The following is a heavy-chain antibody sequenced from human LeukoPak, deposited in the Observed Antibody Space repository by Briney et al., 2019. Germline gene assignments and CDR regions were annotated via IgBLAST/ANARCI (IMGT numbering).Heavy chain of an antibody. CDR1: GGSISSYY. V-gene: IGHV4-59*01. CDR3: ARETSQKGAHYMDV. J-gene: IGHJ6*03. D-gene: IGHD3-16*01. CDR2: IYYSGYT. Sequence: SETLSLTCTVFGGSISSYYWSWIRQPPGKGLKWIGNIYYSGYTTYSPSLRSRVTISVDTSKNQFSLKLSSVTAADTAVYYCARETSQKGAHYMDVWGKGTTITISS.